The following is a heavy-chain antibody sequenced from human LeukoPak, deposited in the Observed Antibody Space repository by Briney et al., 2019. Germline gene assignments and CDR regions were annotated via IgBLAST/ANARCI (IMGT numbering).Heavy chain of an antibody. Sequence: GGSLRLSCAASGFTFNSNPMNWVRQAPGKGLDWVAAISHDGSSEFYGDSVKGRFTISRDNSKNTLYLQMNSLRAEDTAVYYCVRSGDCYIPTFYISNLDPWGQGTLVTVSS. J-gene: IGHJ5*02. V-gene: IGHV3-30*04. CDR2: ISHDGSSE. CDR1: GFTFNSNP. D-gene: IGHD2/OR15-2a*01. CDR3: VRSGDCYIPTFYISNLDP.